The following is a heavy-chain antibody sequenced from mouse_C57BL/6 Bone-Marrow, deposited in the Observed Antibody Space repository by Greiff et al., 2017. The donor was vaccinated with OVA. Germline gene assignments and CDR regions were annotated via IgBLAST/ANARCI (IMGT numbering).Heavy chain of an antibody. J-gene: IGHJ1*03. D-gene: IGHD2-3*01. CDR2: IRSKSNNYAT. V-gene: IGHV10-1*01. Sequence: EVKLVESGGGLVQPKGSLKLSCAASGFSFNTYAMNCVRQAPGKGLEWVARIRSKSNNYATYYDDSVKDRFTISRDDSESMLYLQMNNLKTEDTAMYYCVRHDVYWYFDVWGTGTTVTVSS. CDR1: GFSFNTYA. CDR3: VRHDVYWYFDV.